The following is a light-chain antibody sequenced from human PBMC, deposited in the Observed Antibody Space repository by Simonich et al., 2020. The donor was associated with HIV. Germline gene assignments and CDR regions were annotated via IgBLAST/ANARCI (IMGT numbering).Light chain of an antibody. CDR1: SSDVGTYNY. CDR2: EVT. Sequence: QSALTQPPSASGSPGQSVTISCTGTSSDVGTYNYVSWYQQHPGKAPKLMIYEVTKRPSGVPDRFSGSKSGNTASLTVSGLQAEDEADYYCSSYTSSSTQVFGGGTKLTVL. CDR3: SSYTSSSTQV. J-gene: IGLJ2*01. V-gene: IGLV2-8*01.